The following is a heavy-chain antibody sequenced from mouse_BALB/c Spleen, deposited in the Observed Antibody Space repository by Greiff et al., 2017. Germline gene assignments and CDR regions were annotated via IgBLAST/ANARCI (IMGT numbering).Heavy chain of an antibody. D-gene: IGHD2-4*01. J-gene: IGHJ3*01. CDR3: ARYDYALAWFAY. CDR2: ISSGGSYT. Sequence: EVMLVESGGGLVKPGGSLKLSCAASGFTFSSYAMSWVRQSPEKRLEWVAEISSGGSYTYYPDTVTGRFTISRDNAKNTLYLEMSSLRSEDTAMYYCARYDYALAWFAYWGQGTLVTVSA. CDR1: GFTFSSYA. V-gene: IGHV5-9-4*01.